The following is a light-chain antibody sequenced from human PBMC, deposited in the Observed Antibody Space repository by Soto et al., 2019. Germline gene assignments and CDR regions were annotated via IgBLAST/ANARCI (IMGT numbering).Light chain of an antibody. CDR1: SSDVGSYNY. J-gene: IGLJ1*01. CDR2: EVC. Sequence: QSVLTQPPSASGSPGQSVTISCTGTSSDVGSYNYVSWYQQHPGKAPKLMIYEVCKRPSGVPDRFSGSKSGNTASLTVSGLQAEDEADYYCSSYAGSDNKEVFGTGTKVTVL. CDR3: SSYAGSDNKEV. V-gene: IGLV2-8*01.